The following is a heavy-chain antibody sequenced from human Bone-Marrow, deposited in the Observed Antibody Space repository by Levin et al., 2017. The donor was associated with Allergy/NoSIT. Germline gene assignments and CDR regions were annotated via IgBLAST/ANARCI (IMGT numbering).Heavy chain of an antibody. CDR2: ISYDGSNK. V-gene: IGHV3-30-3*01. CDR1: GFTFSSYA. D-gene: IGHD6-19*01. Sequence: GGSLRLSCAASGFTFSSYAMHWVRQAPGKGLEWVAVISYDGSNKYYADSVKGRFTISRDNSKNTLYLQMNSLRAEDTAVYYCARESLAVAGNFDYWGQGTLVTVSS. J-gene: IGHJ4*02. CDR3: ARESLAVAGNFDY.